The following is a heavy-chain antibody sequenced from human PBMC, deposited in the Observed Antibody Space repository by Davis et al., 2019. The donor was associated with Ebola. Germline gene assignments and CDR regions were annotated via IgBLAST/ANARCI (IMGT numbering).Heavy chain of an antibody. J-gene: IGHJ5*02. CDR1: GGSFSGYY. V-gene: IGHV4-34*01. Sequence: MPSETLSLTCAVYGGSFSGYYWSWIRQPPGKGLEWIGEINHSGSTNYNPSLKSRLTISVDTSKNQFSLKLSSVTAADTAVYYCARHRRGYSGYDAQNWFDPWGQGTLVTVSS. D-gene: IGHD5-12*01. CDR2: INHSGST. CDR3: ARHRRGYSGYDAQNWFDP.